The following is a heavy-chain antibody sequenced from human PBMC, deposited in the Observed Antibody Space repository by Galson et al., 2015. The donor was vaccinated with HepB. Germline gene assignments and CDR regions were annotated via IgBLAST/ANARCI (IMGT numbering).Heavy chain of an antibody. D-gene: IGHD6-13*01. CDR3: ARTVIAAADAFDY. V-gene: IGHV3-30-3*01. Sequence: RQAPGKGLEWVAVISYDGSNKYYADSVKGRFTISRDNSKNTLYLQMNSLRAEDTAVYYCARTVIAAADAFDYWGQGTLVTVSS. J-gene: IGHJ4*02. CDR2: ISYDGSNK.